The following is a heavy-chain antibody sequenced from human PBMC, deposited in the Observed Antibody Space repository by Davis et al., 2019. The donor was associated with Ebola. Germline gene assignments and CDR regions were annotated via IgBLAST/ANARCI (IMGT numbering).Heavy chain of an antibody. CDR2: ISSTSNYI. CDR3: ARARGSGWYIDY. Sequence: GGSLRLSCAASGFTFSSYTMNWVRQAPGKGLEWVSSISSTSNYIYYGESMKGRFTISRDNAKNSLYLQMNSLRGEDTALYYCARARGSGWYIDYWGQGTLVTVSS. D-gene: IGHD6-19*01. V-gene: IGHV3-21*01. CDR1: GFTFSSYT. J-gene: IGHJ4*02.